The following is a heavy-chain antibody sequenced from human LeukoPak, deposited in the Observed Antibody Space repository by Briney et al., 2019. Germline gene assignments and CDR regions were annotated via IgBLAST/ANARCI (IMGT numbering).Heavy chain of an antibody. V-gene: IGHV3-23*01. CDR1: GFTFSSYA. CDR3: AKPVYCSGGSCYWFDP. Sequence: GGSLRLSCAASGFTFSSYAMSWVRQAPGKGLEWVSAISGSGGSTYYADSVKGRFTISRDNSKNTLYLQMNSLRAEDTAVYYCAKPVYCSGGSCYWFDPWGQGTLVTVSS. D-gene: IGHD2-15*01. J-gene: IGHJ5*02. CDR2: ISGSGGST.